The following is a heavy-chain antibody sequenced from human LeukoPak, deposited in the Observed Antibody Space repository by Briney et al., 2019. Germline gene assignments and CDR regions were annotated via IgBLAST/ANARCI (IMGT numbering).Heavy chain of an antibody. Sequence: GASVKVSCKASGYTFTSYDINWVRQATGQGLEWMGWMNPNSGNTGYAQKFQGRVTMTRNTSISTAYMELNSLRSEDTAVYYCARVGYGDFDFDYWGQGTLVTVSS. CDR3: ARVGYGDFDFDY. J-gene: IGHJ4*02. CDR2: MNPNSGNT. CDR1: GYTFTSYD. V-gene: IGHV1-8*01. D-gene: IGHD4-17*01.